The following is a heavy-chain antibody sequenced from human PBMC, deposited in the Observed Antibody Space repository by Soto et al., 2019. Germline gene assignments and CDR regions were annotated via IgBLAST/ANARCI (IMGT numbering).Heavy chain of an antibody. Sequence: QVQLQESGPGLVKPSGTLSLTCAVSGDSISSNNWWSWVRQSPEKGLEWIGEIYHTGTTNYNPSLTGRVPISVDKSTTQFSLKLTSMTAAASAVYYCAKDYGGSVAPDTWGQGTMVTVSS. CDR1: GDSISSNNW. CDR3: AKDYGGSVAPDT. V-gene: IGHV4-4*02. D-gene: IGHD5-12*01. CDR2: IYHTGTT. J-gene: IGHJ3*01.